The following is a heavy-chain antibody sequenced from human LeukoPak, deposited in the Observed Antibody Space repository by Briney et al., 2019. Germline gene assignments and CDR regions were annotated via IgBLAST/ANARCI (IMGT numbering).Heavy chain of an antibody. CDR3: ARGGYSNYPVPPRFDP. J-gene: IGHJ5*02. Sequence: SETLSLTCAVYGGSFSGYYWSWIRQPPGKGLEWIGEINHSGSTNYNPSLKSRVTISVETSKNQFSLKLSSVTAADTAVYYCARGGYSNYPVPPRFDPWGQGTLVTVSS. V-gene: IGHV4-34*01. CDR2: INHSGST. CDR1: GGSFSGYY. D-gene: IGHD4-11*01.